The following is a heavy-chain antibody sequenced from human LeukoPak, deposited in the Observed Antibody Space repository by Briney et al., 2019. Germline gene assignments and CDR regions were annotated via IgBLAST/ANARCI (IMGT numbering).Heavy chain of an antibody. V-gene: IGHV4-59*08. CDR2: IYNIGST. Sequence: PSETLSLTCTVSGGSISSYYWSWIRQPPGKGLEWIGYIYNIGSTNYNPSLKSRVTISVDTSKNQFSLKLTSVTAADTAVYYCARHGNGAFDIWGQGTMVTVSS. CDR1: GGSISSYY. D-gene: IGHD1-1*01. J-gene: IGHJ3*02. CDR3: ARHGNGAFDI.